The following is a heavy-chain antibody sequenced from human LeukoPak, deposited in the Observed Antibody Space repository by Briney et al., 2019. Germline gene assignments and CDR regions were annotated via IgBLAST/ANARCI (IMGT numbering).Heavy chain of an antibody. D-gene: IGHD2-15*01. J-gene: IGHJ4*02. V-gene: IGHV1-46*01. CDR3: AKGYCTGASCYVLDS. CDR1: GYDFTTNC. Sequence: GASVKVSCKASGYDFTTNCIHWVRQAPGQGLEWMGTINPSVSSTTYGQRFRGRVTMTRDTSTATVYMDLGSLTSEDTAIYYCAKGYCTGASCYVLDSWGQGTLVTVSS. CDR2: INPSVSST.